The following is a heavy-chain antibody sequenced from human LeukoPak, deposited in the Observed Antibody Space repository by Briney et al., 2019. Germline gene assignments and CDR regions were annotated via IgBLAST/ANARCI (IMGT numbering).Heavy chain of an antibody. V-gene: IGHV4-59*08. D-gene: IGHD1-20*01. CDR3: ARHVSKVLTGPFDY. CDR1: GGSISSYY. CDR2: IYYSGST. J-gene: IGHJ4*02. Sequence: PSETLSLTCTVSGGSISSYYWSWIRQPPGKGLEWIGYIYYSGSTNYNPSLKSRVTISVETSKNQFSLKLSSVTAADTAVYYCARHVSKVLTGPFDYWGQGTLVAVSS.